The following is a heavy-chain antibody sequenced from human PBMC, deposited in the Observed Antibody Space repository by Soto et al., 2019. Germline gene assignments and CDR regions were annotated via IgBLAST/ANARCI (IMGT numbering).Heavy chain of an antibody. CDR2: ISYDGSNK. D-gene: IGHD3-10*01. CDR3: ARERDYYGSGSYYRSFFDP. CDR1: GFTFSSYA. J-gene: IGHJ5*02. V-gene: IGHV3-30-3*01. Sequence: HPGGSLRLSCAASGFTFSSYAMHWVRQAPGKGLEWVAVISYDGSNKYYADSVKGRFTISRDNSKNTLYLQMNSLRAEDTAVYYCARERDYYGSGSYYRSFFDPWGQGT.